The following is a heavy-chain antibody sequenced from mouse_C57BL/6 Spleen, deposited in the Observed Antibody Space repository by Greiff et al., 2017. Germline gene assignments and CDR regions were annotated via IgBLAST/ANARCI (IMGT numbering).Heavy chain of an antibody. CDR2: IDPSDSYT. Sequence: QVQLQQPGAELVMPGASVKLSCKASGYTFTSYWMHWVKQRPGQGLEWIGEIDPSDSYTNYNQKFKGKSTLTVDKSSSTAYLQLSSLTSEDSAVYYCARGWLLRAMDYWGQGTSVTV. D-gene: IGHD2-3*01. V-gene: IGHV1-69*01. CDR1: GYTFTSYW. J-gene: IGHJ4*01. CDR3: ARGWLLRAMDY.